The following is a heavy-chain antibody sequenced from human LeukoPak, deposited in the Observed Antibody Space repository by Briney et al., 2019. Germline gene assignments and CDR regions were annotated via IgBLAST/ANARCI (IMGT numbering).Heavy chain of an antibody. D-gene: IGHD3-10*01. CDR3: AKGHYYGSGSLGY. CDR2: IIPIFGTA. CDR1: GGTFSSYA. J-gene: IGHJ4*02. V-gene: IGHV1-69*01. Sequence: SVKVSCKASGGTFSSYAISWVRQAPGQGLEWMGGIIPIFGTANYAQKFQGRVTITADESTSTAYMELSSLRSEDTAVYYCAKGHYYGSGSLGYWGQGTLVTVSS.